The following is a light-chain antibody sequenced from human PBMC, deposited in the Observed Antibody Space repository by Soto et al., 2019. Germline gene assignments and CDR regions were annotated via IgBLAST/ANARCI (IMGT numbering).Light chain of an antibody. Sequence: DIQMTQSPFSLSAPVGDRVTITCRASQSISNYLNWYQQKQGKAPKLLIYAASTLQSGVPSRFSGSGSGTDFTLTISSLQPEDSATYYCQQSYGTPIIFGQRTRLDSK. CDR2: AAS. CDR3: QQSYGTPII. J-gene: IGKJ5*01. CDR1: QSISNY. V-gene: IGKV1-39*01.